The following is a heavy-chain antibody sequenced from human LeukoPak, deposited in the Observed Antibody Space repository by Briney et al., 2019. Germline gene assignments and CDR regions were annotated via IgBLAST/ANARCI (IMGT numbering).Heavy chain of an antibody. J-gene: IGHJ4*02. Sequence: GESLKISCKGSGYSFTSYGISWVRQAPGQGLEWMGWISAYNGNTNYAQKLQGRVTMTTDTSTSTAYMELRSLRSDDAAVYYCARDRGRSGSHFDYWGQGTLVTVSS. D-gene: IGHD1-26*01. CDR3: ARDRGRSGSHFDY. CDR2: ISAYNGNT. V-gene: IGHV1-18*01. CDR1: GYSFTSYG.